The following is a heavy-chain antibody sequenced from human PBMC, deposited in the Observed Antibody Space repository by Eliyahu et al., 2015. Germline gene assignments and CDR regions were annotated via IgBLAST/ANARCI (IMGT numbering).Heavy chain of an antibody. J-gene: IGHJ4*02. V-gene: IGHV4-59*01. CDR2: IYYSGST. CDR3: ARGGLTTVTIWLFDY. CDR1: GGSXSSYX. Sequence: QVQLQESGPGLVKPSETXSLTCXVSGGSXSSYXWSWIRQPPGKGLEWIGYIYYSGSTNYXPXLKSRVTISVDTSKNQFSLKLSSVTAADTAVYYCARGGLTTVTIWLFDYWGQGTLVTVSS. D-gene: IGHD4-17*01.